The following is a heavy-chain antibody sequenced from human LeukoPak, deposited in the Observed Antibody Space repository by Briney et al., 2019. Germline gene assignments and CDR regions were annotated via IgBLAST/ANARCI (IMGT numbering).Heavy chain of an antibody. J-gene: IGHJ4*02. CDR1: GGTFSSYA. Sequence: SVKVSCKASGGTFSSYAISWVRQAPGQGLEWMGGIIPTFGTANYAQKFQGRVTITADESTSTAYMELSSLRSEDTAVYYCALLGCNSTSCHRAPDYWGQGTLVTVSS. CDR3: ALLGCNSTSCHRAPDY. CDR2: IIPTFGTA. V-gene: IGHV1-69*13. D-gene: IGHD2-2*01.